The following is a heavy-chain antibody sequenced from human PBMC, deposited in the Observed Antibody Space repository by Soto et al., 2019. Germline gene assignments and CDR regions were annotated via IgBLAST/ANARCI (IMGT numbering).Heavy chain of an antibody. CDR3: AQESPLRHSDFHY. CDR1: GFIFSSYW. D-gene: IGHD3-16*01. J-gene: IGHJ4*01. V-gene: IGHV3-23*01. Sequence: GGSLRLSCAASGFIFSSYWMHWVRQPPGKGLEWVSGITGDYDGPYYADSVKGRFTISRDDSKSTLYLQMFDLRVEDTAIYFCAQESPLRHSDFHYWGHGTLVTVSS. CDR2: ITGDYDGP.